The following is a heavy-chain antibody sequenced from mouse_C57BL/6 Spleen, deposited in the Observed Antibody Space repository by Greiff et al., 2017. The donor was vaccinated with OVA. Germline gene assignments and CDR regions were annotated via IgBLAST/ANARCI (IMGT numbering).Heavy chain of an antibody. D-gene: IGHD4-1*01. CDR1: GYTFTSYW. Sequence: VQLQQPGAELVRPGSSVKLSCKASGYTFTSYWMHWVKQRPIQGLEWIGNIDPSDSETPYNQKFKDKATLTVDKSSSTAYMQLSSLTSEDSAVYYCARNWDFDYWGQGTTLTVSS. CDR2: IDPSDSET. J-gene: IGHJ2*01. CDR3: ARNWDFDY. V-gene: IGHV1-52*01.